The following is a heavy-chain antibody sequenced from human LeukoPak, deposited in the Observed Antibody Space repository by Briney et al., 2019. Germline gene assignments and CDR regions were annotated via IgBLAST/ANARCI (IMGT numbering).Heavy chain of an antibody. CDR2: IYDSGST. CDR1: GDSISSYY. CDR3: ARGYSSSWYYFDY. D-gene: IGHD6-13*01. J-gene: IGHJ4*02. Sequence: SETLSLTCTVSGDSISSYYWNWFRQPPGKGLEWIGYIYDSGSTNYNPSLKSRVTMAVDTSKNQFSLKLSSVTAADTAVYYCARGYSSSWYYFDYWGQGTLVTVTS. V-gene: IGHV4-59*01.